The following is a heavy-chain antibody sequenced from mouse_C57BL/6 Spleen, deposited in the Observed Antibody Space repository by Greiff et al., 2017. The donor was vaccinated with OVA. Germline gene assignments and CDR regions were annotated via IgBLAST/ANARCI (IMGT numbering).Heavy chain of an antibody. D-gene: IGHD2-3*01. CDR2: ISDGGSYT. CDR1: GFTFSSYA. CDR3: ARDYDALFDY. J-gene: IGHJ2*01. V-gene: IGHV5-4*01. Sequence: EVMLVESGGGLVKPGGSLKLSCAASGFTFSSYAMSWVRQTPEKRLEWVATISDGGSYTYYPDNVKGRFTISRDNAKNNLYLQMSHLKSEDTAMYYCARDYDALFDYWGPGTTLTVSS.